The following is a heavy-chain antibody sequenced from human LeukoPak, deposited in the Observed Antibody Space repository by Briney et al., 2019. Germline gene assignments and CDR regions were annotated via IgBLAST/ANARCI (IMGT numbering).Heavy chain of an antibody. CDR2: LSGSGGST. D-gene: IGHD5-18*01. CDR1: GFTFSSYS. V-gene: IGHV3-23*01. Sequence: GGSLRLSCAASGFTFSSYSMNWVRQAPGKGLEWVSGLSGSGGSTYYADSVQGRFTISRDNSKNTLYLQMNSLRAEDTAVYYCAKDPSGDSFGSYGMDVWGQGTTVTVSS. J-gene: IGHJ6*02. CDR3: AKDPSGDSFGSYGMDV.